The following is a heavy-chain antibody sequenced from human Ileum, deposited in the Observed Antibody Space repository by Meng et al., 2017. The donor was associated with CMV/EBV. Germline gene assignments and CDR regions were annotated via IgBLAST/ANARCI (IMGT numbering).Heavy chain of an antibody. CDR2: ISYDGSIQ. CDR3: AILNSGTYGARGYFDY. J-gene: IGHJ4*02. Sequence: GGSLRLSCAASGFTFSTFSIHWVRQAPGKGLEWVAVISYDGSIQFYADSMKGRFTISRDNSKGTLYLQMNSLRAEDTAVYFCAILNSGTYGARGYFDYWGQGALVTVSS. CDR1: GFTFSTFS. V-gene: IGHV3-30*04. D-gene: IGHD1-26*01.